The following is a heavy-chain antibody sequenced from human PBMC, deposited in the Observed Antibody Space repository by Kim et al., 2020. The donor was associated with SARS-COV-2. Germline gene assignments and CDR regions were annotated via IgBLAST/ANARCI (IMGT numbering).Heavy chain of an antibody. J-gene: IGHJ4*02. CDR2: IYYSGST. Sequence: SETLSLTCTVSGGSISSSSYYWGWIRQPPGKGLEWIGSIYYSGSTYYNPSLKSRVTISVDTSKNQFSLKLSSVTAADTAVYYCASGGIDGYNSIDYWGQGTLVTVSS. CDR1: GGSISSSSYY. CDR3: ASGGIDGYNSIDY. V-gene: IGHV4-39*01. D-gene: IGHD5-12*01.